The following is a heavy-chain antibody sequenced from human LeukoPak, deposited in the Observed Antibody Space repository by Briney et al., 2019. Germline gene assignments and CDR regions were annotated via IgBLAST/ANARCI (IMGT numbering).Heavy chain of an antibody. CDR1: GFTFSSYA. V-gene: IGHV3-23*01. CDR2: ISGSGGST. J-gene: IGHJ4*02. CDR3: AKGYSSGWPFDY. Sequence: GSLRLSCAASGFTFSSYAMSWVRQAPGKGLEWVSAISGSGGSTYYADSVKGRFTISRDNSKNTLYVQMNSLRAEDTAVYYCAKGYSSGWPFDYWGQGTLVTVSS. D-gene: IGHD6-19*01.